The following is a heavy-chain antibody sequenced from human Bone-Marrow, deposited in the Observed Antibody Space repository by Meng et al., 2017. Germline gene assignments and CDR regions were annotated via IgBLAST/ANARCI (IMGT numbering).Heavy chain of an antibody. V-gene: IGHV1-69*13. CDR1: GGTFSSYA. CDR3: ARTLTLSGGDSGAFDI. D-gene: IGHD2-21*02. J-gene: IGHJ3*02. CDR2: IIPIFGTA. Sequence: SVKVSCKASGGTFSSYAISWVRQAPGQGLEWMGGIIPIFGTANYAQKFQGRVTITADESTSTAYMELSSLRSEDTAVYYCARTLTLSGGDSGAFDIWGQGTMVTVSS.